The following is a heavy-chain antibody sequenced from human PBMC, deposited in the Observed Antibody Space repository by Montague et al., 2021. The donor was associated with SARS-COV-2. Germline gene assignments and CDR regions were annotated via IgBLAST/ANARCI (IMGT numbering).Heavy chain of an antibody. CDR3: AREGGWLSRGSYYFDY. J-gene: IGHJ4*02. V-gene: IGHV4-39*07. D-gene: IGHD3-22*01. CDR1: GGPISSSSYY. Sequence: SETLSLTCTVSGGPISSSSYYWDWIRQPPGKGLEWTGSIYYSGSTYYNPSLKSRVTISVDTSKNQFSLKLSSVTAADTAVYYCAREGGWLSRGSYYFDYWGQGTLVTVSS. CDR2: IYYSGST.